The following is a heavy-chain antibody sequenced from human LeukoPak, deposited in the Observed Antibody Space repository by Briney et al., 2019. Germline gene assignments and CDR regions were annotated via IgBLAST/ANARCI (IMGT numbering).Heavy chain of an antibody. CDR3: ARDRVAAAGYYFDY. J-gene: IGHJ4*02. CDR2: IYYSGST. Sequence: PSETLSLNCTVSGGSISSGGYYWSWIRQHPGKGLEWIGYIYYSGSTYYNPSLKSRVTISVDTSKNQFSLKLSSVTAADTAVYYCARDRVAAAGYYFDYWGQGTLVTVSS. V-gene: IGHV4-31*03. CDR1: GGSISSGGYY. D-gene: IGHD6-13*01.